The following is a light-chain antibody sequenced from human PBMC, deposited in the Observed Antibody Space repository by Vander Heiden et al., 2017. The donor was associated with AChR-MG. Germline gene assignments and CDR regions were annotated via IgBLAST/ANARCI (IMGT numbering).Light chain of an antibody. J-gene: IGLJ2*01. CDR1: SCAVVRYNL. CDR3: CSYEGTK. Sequence: QSALTQPASVSGSPGQSITISCTGMSCAVVRYNLCSWYHQHPGKAPKLMIDEGSKLPSGVSDRFSGSKSGNTASLTSSGLEAEDEADYYCCSYEGTKFGGGTKLTVL. V-gene: IGLV2-23*01. CDR2: EGS.